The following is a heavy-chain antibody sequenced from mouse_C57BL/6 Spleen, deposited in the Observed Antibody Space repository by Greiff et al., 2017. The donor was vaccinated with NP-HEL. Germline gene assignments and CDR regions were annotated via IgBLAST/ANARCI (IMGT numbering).Heavy chain of an antibody. V-gene: IGHV14-4*01. Sequence: EVQRVESGAELVRPGASVKLSCTASGFNIKDDYMHWVKQRPEQGLEWIGWIDPENGDTEYASKFQGKATITADTSSNTAYLQLSSLTSEDTAVYYCTTGGNYRDYYAMDYWGQGTSVTVSS. CDR3: TTGGNYRDYYAMDY. CDR2: IDPENGDT. CDR1: GFNIKDDY. D-gene: IGHD2-1*01. J-gene: IGHJ4*01.